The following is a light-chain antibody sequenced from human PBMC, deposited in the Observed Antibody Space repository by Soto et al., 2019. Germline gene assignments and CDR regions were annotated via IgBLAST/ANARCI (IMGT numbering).Light chain of an antibody. V-gene: IGLV2-14*01. CDR2: EVT. CDR1: SSDVGGYNY. J-gene: IGLJ1*01. Sequence: QSVLTQPASVSGSPGQSITISCSGTSSDVGGYNYVSWYQQYPGKAPKLIIYEVTNRPSGVSNRFSGSKSGNTASLTISGIQAEEEADYYCSSYTRSSTLYVFAAGTKVTVL. CDR3: SSYTRSSTLYV.